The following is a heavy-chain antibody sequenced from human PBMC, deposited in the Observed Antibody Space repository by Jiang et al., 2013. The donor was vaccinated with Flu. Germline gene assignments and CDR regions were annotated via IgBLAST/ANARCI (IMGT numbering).Heavy chain of an antibody. D-gene: IGHD2-8*01. CDR2: ISAYNGNT. V-gene: IGHV1-18*01. CDR1: GYTFTSYG. J-gene: IGHJ4*02. CDR3: VRVLMGVGRDY. Sequence: EVNEGLGPSVKVSCKASGYTFTSYGISWVRQAPGQGLEWMGWISAYNGNTNYAQKLQGRVTMTTDTSTSTAYMELRSLRSDDTAVYYCVRVLMGVGRDYWGQGTLVTVSS.